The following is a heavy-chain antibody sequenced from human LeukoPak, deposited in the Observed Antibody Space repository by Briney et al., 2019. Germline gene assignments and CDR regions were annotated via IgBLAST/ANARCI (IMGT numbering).Heavy chain of an antibody. CDR1: GYTFTSYD. CDR3: ARAGRIPLIAARFGNWFDP. V-gene: IGHV1-8*01. D-gene: IGHD6-6*01. CDR2: MNPNSGNT. Sequence: ASVKVSCKASGYTFTSYDINWVRQATGQGLEWMGWMNPNSGNTGYAQKFQGRVTMTRNTSISTAYMELSSLRSEDTAVYYCARAGRIPLIAARFGNWFDPWGQGTLVTVSS. J-gene: IGHJ5*02.